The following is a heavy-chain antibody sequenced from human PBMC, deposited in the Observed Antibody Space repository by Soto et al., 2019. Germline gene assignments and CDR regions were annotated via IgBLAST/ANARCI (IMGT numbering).Heavy chain of an antibody. D-gene: IGHD3-10*01. CDR1: GGSISSYY. J-gene: IGHJ6*02. CDR3: ARGREYYYGMDV. V-gene: IGHV4-59*01. Sequence: RTCTVSGGSISSYYWSWIRQPPGKGLEWIGYIYYSGSTNYNPSLKSRVTISVDTSKNQFSLKLSSVTAADTAVYYCARGREYYYGMDVWGQGTTVTVSS. CDR2: IYYSGST.